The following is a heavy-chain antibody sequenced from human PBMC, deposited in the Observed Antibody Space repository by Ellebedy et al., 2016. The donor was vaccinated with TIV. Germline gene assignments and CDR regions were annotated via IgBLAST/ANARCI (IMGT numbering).Heavy chain of an antibody. CDR2: IMQDGSEK. V-gene: IGHV3-7*04. Sequence: PGGSLRLSCAASGFTVSSYWMSWVRQAPGKGLKWVASIMQDGSEKYYVDSVKGRFTISRDNAKNSLFLQMNSLRAGDTGVYYCARADNWLDPWGKGTLVTVSS. CDR3: ARADNWLDP. CDR1: GFTVSSYW. J-gene: IGHJ5*02.